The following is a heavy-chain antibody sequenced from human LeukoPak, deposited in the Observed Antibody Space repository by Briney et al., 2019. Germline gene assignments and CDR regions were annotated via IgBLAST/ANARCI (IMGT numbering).Heavy chain of an antibody. J-gene: IGHJ4*02. CDR1: GFTFSNAW. CDR2: IKSNPNGETT. V-gene: IGHV3-15*01. CDR3: TTGGLWFGEPQPY. Sequence: GGSLRLSCAASGFTFSNAWMSWVRQAPGKGLEWVGRIKSNPNGETTDYAAPVKGRFTISRGDSKNTLYLQMNSLKTEDTAVYYCTTGGLWFGEPQPYWGQGTLVTVSS. D-gene: IGHD3-10*01.